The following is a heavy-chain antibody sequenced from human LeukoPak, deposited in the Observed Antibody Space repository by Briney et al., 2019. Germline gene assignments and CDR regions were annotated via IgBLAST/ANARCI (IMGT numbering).Heavy chain of an antibody. CDR3: ARDELYSSSWSPFDY. D-gene: IGHD6-13*01. CDR1: GGSISSGNYY. J-gene: IGHJ4*02. V-gene: IGHV4-61*02. CDR2: IYASGST. Sequence: SETLSLTCTVSGGSISSGNYYWSWIRQPAGKGLEWIGRIYASGSTNHNPSLKSRVTISIDTSKNQFSLKLSSVTAADTAVYYCARDELYSSSWSPFDYWGQGTLVTVSS.